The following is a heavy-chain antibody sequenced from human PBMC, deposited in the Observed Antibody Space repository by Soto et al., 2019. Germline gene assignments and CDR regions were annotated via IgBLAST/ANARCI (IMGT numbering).Heavy chain of an antibody. CDR3: ARVGLELRDYYGMDV. CDR1: GGSISSYY. V-gene: IGHV4-59*01. J-gene: IGHJ6*02. CDR2: IYYSGST. Sequence: QVQLQESGPELVKPSETLSLTCTVSGGSISSYYWSWIRQPPGKGLEWIGYIYYSGSTNYNPSLKSRVTISVDTSKNQFSLKLSSVTAADTAVYYCARVGLELRDYYGMDVWGQGTTVTVSS. D-gene: IGHD1-7*01.